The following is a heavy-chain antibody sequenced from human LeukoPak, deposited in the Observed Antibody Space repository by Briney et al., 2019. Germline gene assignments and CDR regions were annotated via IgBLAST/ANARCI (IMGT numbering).Heavy chain of an antibody. Sequence: SQTLSLTCAVSGDSVSSSSAVWNWIRQSPSRGLEWLGKTYYRSKWHNEYAESVKNRISITSDTSKNQFSLQLNSVTPEDTAEYYCAGTTEYSRFLAFWGQGTLVTVSS. V-gene: IGHV6-1*01. CDR1: GDSVSSSSAV. D-gene: IGHD4-11*01. CDR2: TYYRSKWHN. CDR3: AGTTEYSRFLAF. J-gene: IGHJ4*02.